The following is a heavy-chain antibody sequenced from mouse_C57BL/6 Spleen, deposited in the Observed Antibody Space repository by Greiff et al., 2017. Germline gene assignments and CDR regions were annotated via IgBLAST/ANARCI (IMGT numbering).Heavy chain of an antibody. Sequence: EVQGVESGGGLVKPGGSLKLSCAASGFTFSDYGMHWVRQAPEKGLEWVAYISSGSSTIYYADTVKGRFTISRDNAKNTLFLQMTSLRSEDTAMYYCARSYYYGSEDWYFDVWGTGTTVTVSS. CDR2: ISSGSSTI. V-gene: IGHV5-17*01. D-gene: IGHD1-1*01. J-gene: IGHJ1*03. CDR3: ARSYYYGSEDWYFDV. CDR1: GFTFSDYG.